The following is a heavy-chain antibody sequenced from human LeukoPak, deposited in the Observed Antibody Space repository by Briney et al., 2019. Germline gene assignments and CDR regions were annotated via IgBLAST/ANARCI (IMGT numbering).Heavy chain of an antibody. Sequence: VASVKVSCKGSGGTFSSYAINWVRQAPGQGREGMGRIIPIFHTADYAQKFQGRVTITTDENTNTAYMELSSLRSEDTAVYYCARDLGPDCGGDCPVDYWGQGTLVTVSS. D-gene: IGHD2-21*02. CDR2: IIPIFHTA. CDR1: GGTFSSYA. CDR3: ARDLGPDCGGDCPVDY. J-gene: IGHJ4*02. V-gene: IGHV1-69*05.